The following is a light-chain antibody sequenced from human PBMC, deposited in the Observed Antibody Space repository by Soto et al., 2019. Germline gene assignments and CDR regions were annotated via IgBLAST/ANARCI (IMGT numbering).Light chain of an antibody. Sequence: DIQMTQSPSSLSASVGDRVTITCRASQGVSAYLHWYQQTQGRAPKLLIYAASNLVSGVPSRFSGSGSGTNFTLTISSLQPEDFATYYCQQCYRTPHTFGQGTKLETK. CDR1: QGVSAY. CDR3: QQCYRTPHT. J-gene: IGKJ2*01. V-gene: IGKV1-39*01. CDR2: AAS.